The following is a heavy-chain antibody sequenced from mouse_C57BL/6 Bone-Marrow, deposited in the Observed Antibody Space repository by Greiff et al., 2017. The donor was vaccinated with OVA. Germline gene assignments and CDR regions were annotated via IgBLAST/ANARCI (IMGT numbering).Heavy chain of an antibody. Sequence: VQLQQSGAELVRPGASVKLSCTASGFNIKDDYMHWVKQRPEQGVEWIGWIDPENGDTEYASKFQGKATITADTSSNTAYLQLSSLTSEDTAVYYCTRSPGFAYWGQGTLVTVSA. J-gene: IGHJ3*01. CDR3: TRSPGFAY. CDR1: GFNIKDDY. V-gene: IGHV14-4*01. CDR2: IDPENGDT.